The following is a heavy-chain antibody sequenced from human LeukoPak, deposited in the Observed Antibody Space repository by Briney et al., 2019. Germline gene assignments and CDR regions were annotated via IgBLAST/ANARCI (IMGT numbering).Heavy chain of an antibody. CDR3: ARSLPGYCSGGSCYLLDY. J-gene: IGHJ4*02. D-gene: IGHD2-15*01. CDR1: GYTFTSYG. CDR2: IIPIFGTA. V-gene: IGHV1-69*13. Sequence: ASVKVSCKASGYTFTSYGISWVRQAPGQGLEWMGGIIPIFGTANYAQKFQGRVTITADESTSTAYMELSSLRSEDTAVYYCARSLPGYCSGGSCYLLDYWGQGTLVTVSS.